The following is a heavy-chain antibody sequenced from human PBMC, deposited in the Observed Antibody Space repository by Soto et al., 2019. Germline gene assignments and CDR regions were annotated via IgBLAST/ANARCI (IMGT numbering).Heavy chain of an antibody. D-gene: IGHD5-18*01. J-gene: IGHJ4*02. CDR1: GFTVRSYV. Sequence: GGSLRLSCAASGFTVRSYVMHWVRQAPGKGLEWVAVISYDGSNKYYADSVKGRFTISRDNSKNTLYLQMNSLRAEDTAVYYCAKESPAMVKSLDYWGQGPLVTVSS. CDR2: ISYDGSNK. V-gene: IGHV3-30*18. CDR3: AKESPAMVKSLDY.